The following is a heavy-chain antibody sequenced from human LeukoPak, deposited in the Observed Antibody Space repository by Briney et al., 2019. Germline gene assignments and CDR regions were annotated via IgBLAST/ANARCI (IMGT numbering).Heavy chain of an antibody. V-gene: IGHV5-51*01. Sequence: PGESLKISCKGSGYSFTSYWSGWVRQMPGKGLEWMGIIYPGDSDTRYSPSFQGQVTISADKSISTAYLQWSSLKASDTAMYYCARGEVVPAADFDYWGQGTLVTVSS. D-gene: IGHD2-2*01. CDR1: GYSFTSYW. CDR2: IYPGDSDT. J-gene: IGHJ4*02. CDR3: ARGEVVPAADFDY.